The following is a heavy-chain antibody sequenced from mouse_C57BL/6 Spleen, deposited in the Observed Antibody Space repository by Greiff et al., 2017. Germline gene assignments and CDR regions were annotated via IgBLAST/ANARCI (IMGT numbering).Heavy chain of an antibody. Sequence: QVQLQQSGAELVMPGASVKLSCKASGYTFTSYWMHWVKQRPGQGLEWIGEIDPSNSYTNYNQKFKGKSTLTVDKSSSTAYMQLSSLTSEDSAVYYCERSIPQTGDFDYWGQGTTLTVSA. CDR3: ERSIPQTGDFDY. J-gene: IGHJ2*01. CDR1: GYTFTSYW. V-gene: IGHV1-69*01. CDR2: IDPSNSYT.